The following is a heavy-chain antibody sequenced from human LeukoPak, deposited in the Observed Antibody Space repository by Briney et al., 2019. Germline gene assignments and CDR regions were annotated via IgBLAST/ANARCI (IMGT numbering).Heavy chain of an antibody. CDR3: ASNSAFDI. CDR1: GFTFDDYA. D-gene: IGHD5-24*01. Sequence: GGSLRLSCAASGFTFDDYAMHWVRQAPGKGLEWVSGISWNSGSIGYADSVKGRFTISRDNAKNTLYLQMNSLRAEDTAVYYCASNSAFDIWGQGTMVTVSS. CDR2: ISWNSGSI. V-gene: IGHV3-9*01. J-gene: IGHJ3*02.